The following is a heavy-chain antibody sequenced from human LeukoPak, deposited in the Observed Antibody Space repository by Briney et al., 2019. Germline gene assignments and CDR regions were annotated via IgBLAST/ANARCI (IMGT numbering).Heavy chain of an antibody. V-gene: IGHV3-33*01. Sequence: GRSLRLSCAASGFTFSRYGLHWVRQAPGKGLEWVAVIWYDGSNKYYADSVKGRFTISRDNSKNTLYLQMNSLRAEDTAVYYCARARRYYGSGVKDAFDIWGQGTMVTVSS. CDR3: ARARRYYGSGVKDAFDI. CDR2: IWYDGSNK. J-gene: IGHJ3*02. D-gene: IGHD3-10*01. CDR1: GFTFSRYG.